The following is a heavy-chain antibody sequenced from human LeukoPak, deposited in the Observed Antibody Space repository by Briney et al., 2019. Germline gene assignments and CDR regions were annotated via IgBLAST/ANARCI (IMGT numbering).Heavy chain of an antibody. CDR1: GFTFDDYG. J-gene: IGHJ6*03. D-gene: IGHD3-22*01. CDR3: AKSLDSYYYYMDV. Sequence: GGSLRLSCAASGFTFDDYGMSWVRQAPGKGLEWVSAISGSGGSTYYADSVKGRFTISRDNSKNTLYLQMNSLRAEDTAVYYCAKSLDSYYYYMDVWGKGTTVTISS. V-gene: IGHV3-23*01. CDR2: ISGSGGST.